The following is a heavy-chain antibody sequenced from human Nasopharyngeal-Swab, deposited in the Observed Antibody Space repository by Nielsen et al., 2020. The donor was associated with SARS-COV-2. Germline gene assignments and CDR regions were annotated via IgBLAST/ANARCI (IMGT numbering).Heavy chain of an antibody. V-gene: IGHV3-53*01. CDR1: GFTVSSNF. D-gene: IGHD2-2*01. Sequence: GGSLRLSCAASGFTVSSNFMTWVRQAPGKGLEWVSVTETGGTTRYADSVKGRFTISRDSSTNTLYLQMNSLRVEDTAVYYCARDLGGGYCTTTNCLGSWGQGTLVTVSS. CDR3: ARDLGGGYCTTTNCLGS. J-gene: IGHJ1*01. CDR2: TETGGTT.